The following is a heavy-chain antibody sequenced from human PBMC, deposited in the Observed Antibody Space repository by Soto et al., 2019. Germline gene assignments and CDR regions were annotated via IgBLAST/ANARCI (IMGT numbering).Heavy chain of an antibody. V-gene: IGHV1-2*04. CDR3: ARESGGATATLDYYYFYMDV. Sequence: QVQLVQSGAEVKKPGASVTVSCRSSGDTFNDYYIHWVRQAPGQGLEWMGWINPNGGVTKYAQKFXGXXXXXXXXXXXXXXXXXXXXXXXXTAVYYCARESGGATATLDYYYFYMDVWGTGTTVTVSS. CDR2: INPNGGVT. D-gene: IGHD3-22*01. J-gene: IGHJ6*03. CDR1: GDTFNDYY.